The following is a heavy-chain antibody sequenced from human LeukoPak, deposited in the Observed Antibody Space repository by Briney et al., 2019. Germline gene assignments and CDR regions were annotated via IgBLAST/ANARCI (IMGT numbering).Heavy chain of an antibody. CDR2: IYYSGST. V-gene: IGHV4-59*05. Sequence: SETLSLTCTVSGASITSFYWSWIRQPPGKGLEWIGSIYYSGSTYYNPSLKSRVTISVDTSKNQFSLKLSSVTAADTAVYYCARTRYYYNSRSYGAPYYFDYWGQGTLVTVSS. D-gene: IGHD3-10*01. CDR3: ARTRYYYNSRSYGAPYYFDY. CDR1: GASITSFY. J-gene: IGHJ4*02.